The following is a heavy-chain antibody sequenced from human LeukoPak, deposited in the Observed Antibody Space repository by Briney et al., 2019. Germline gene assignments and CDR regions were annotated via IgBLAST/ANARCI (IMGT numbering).Heavy chain of an antibody. CDR2: INHSGST. V-gene: IGHV4-34*01. CDR3: ARGGDSSSWYFDY. J-gene: IGHJ4*02. Sequence: GSLRLSCEVSGFTFSNFEMNWIRQPPGKGLEWIGEINHSGSTNYNPSLKSRVTISVDTSKNQFSLKLSSVTAADTAVYYCARGGDSSSWYFDYWGQGTLVTVSS. D-gene: IGHD6-13*01. CDR1: GFTFSNFE.